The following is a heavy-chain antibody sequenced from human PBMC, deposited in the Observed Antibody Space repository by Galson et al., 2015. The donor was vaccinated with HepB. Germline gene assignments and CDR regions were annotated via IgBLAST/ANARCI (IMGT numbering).Heavy chain of an antibody. J-gene: IGHJ4*02. CDR2: ISGSGGST. CDR1: GFTFNSYA. D-gene: IGHD5-12*01. V-gene: IGHV3-23*01. Sequence: SLRLSCAASGFTFNSYAMSWVRQAPGKGLEWVSAISGSGGSTYHADSVKGRFTISRDNSKSTLYLQMNSLRAEDTAVYYCAKAGVATLNDYWGQGTLVTVSS. CDR3: AKAGVATLNDY.